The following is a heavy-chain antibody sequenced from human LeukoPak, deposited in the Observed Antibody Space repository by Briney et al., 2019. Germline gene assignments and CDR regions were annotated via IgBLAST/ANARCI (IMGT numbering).Heavy chain of an antibody. Sequence: GGSLRLSCAASGFTFNKYNMNWVRQAPGKGLEWVSYITTNGGAMYYADSVKGRFTISRDNSKNTLYLQMNSLRAEDTAVYYCARGYYYDSSAGDYWGQGTLVTVSS. CDR1: GFTFNKYN. CDR3: ARGYYYDSSAGDY. V-gene: IGHV3-48*01. D-gene: IGHD3-22*01. J-gene: IGHJ4*02. CDR2: ITTNGGAM.